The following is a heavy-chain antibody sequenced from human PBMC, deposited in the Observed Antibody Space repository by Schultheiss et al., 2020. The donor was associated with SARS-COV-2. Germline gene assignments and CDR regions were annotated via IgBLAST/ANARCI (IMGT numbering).Heavy chain of an antibody. Sequence: GGSLRLSCAASGFTFSDYYMSWIRQAPGKGLEWVSYISSSSSYIYYADSVKGRFTISRDNAKNSLYLQMNSLRAEDTAVYYCARERYSSSWYDYWGQGTLVTVSS. CDR1: GFTFSDYY. D-gene: IGHD6-13*01. V-gene: IGHV3-11*06. CDR2: ISSSSSYI. CDR3: ARERYSSSWYDY. J-gene: IGHJ4*02.